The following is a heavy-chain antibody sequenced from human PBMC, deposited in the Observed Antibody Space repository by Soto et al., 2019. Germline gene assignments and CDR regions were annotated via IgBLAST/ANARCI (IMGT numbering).Heavy chain of an antibody. CDR2: IYYSGST. CDR3: ARVNCSGGSCYSQDERYFDY. D-gene: IGHD2-15*01. V-gene: IGHV4-31*03. J-gene: IGHJ4*02. Sequence: QVQLQESGPGLVKPSQTLSLTCTVSGGSISSGGYYWSWIRQHPGKGLEWIGYIYYSGSTYYNPSLKSRVTISVDTSKNQFSLKLSSVTAADTAVYYCARVNCSGGSCYSQDERYFDYWGQGTLVTVSS. CDR1: GGSISSGGYY.